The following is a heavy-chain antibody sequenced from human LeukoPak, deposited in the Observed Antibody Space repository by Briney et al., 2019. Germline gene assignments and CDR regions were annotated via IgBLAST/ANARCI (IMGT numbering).Heavy chain of an antibody. CDR1: GFTFSSYT. V-gene: IGHV3-30-3*01. J-gene: IGHJ4*02. CDR2: LSYDGINK. CDR3: AREHTSGWYDY. D-gene: IGHD6-19*01. Sequence: GGSLRLSCAASGFTFSSYTLHWVRQAPGKGLEWLAVLSYDGINKYYADSVKGRFTISRDNSKNTQYLQMNSLRAEDTAVYYCAREHTSGWYDYWGQGTLVTVSS.